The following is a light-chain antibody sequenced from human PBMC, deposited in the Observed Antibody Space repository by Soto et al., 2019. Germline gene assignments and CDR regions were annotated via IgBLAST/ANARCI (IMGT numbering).Light chain of an antibody. J-gene: IGLJ2*01. CDR3: SSYAGSNNVV. CDR2: EVT. Sequence: QSALTQPPSASGSPGQSVTISCTGTSSDVGDYNYVSWYQQRPGKAPKLMIYEVTKRHSGVPDRFSGSKSGNTASLTVSGLQHEDEADYYCSSYAGSNNVVFGGGTKLTVL. V-gene: IGLV2-8*01. CDR1: SSDVGDYNY.